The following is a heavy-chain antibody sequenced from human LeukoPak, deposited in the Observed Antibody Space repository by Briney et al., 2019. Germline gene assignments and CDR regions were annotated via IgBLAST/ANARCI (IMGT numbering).Heavy chain of an antibody. CDR2: IIPILGIA. V-gene: IGHV1-69*04. J-gene: IGHJ3*02. CDR3: ARVYCSSTSCYAEGWAFDI. D-gene: IGHD2-2*01. CDR1: GGTFSSYA. Sequence: ASVKVSCKASGGTFSSYAISWVRQAPGQGLEWMGRIIPILGIANYAPKLQGRVTITADKSTSTAYMELSSLRSEDTAVYYCARVYCSSTSCYAEGWAFDIWGQGTMVTVSS.